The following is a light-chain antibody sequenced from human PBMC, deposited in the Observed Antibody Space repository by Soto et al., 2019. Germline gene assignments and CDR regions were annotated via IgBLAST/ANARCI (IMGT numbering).Light chain of an antibody. CDR2: GAS. CDR1: QSIRSNY. Sequence: GERATLSCRASQSIRSNYLAWYQQRPGQAPRLLIFGASYRATGIPDRFSGSGSGTDFTLTISRLEPEDFAVYYCQQYSSSRPEFPFGPGTKVDRK. J-gene: IGKJ3*01. V-gene: IGKV3-20*01. CDR3: QQYSSSRPEFP.